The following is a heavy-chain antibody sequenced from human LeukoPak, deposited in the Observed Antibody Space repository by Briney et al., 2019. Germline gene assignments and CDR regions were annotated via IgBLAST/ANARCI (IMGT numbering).Heavy chain of an antibody. J-gene: IGHJ4*02. CDR1: GFTCGSCV. Sequence: PGGPLRLPCAASGFTCGSCVMSWVRQAPGKGLEWVSSISGSGGNTYYADSVKGRFTVSRDTSKNTLYLQMNSLRAEDTAVYYCAKRSEGFDYWGQGTLATVSS. V-gene: IGHV3-23*01. CDR2: ISGSGGNT. CDR3: AKRSEGFDY.